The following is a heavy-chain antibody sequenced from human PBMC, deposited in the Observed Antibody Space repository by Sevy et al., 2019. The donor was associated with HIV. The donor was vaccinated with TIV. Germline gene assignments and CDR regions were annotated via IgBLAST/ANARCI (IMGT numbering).Heavy chain of an antibody. Sequence: GGSLRLSCATSGFTVSSYYMSWVRQAPGKGLEWVSLIYSGGNTYYADSVKGRFTISRDNSKNTLYLQMNSLRVDDTAVYYCAREERSGTTTSFDYWGQGALVTVSS. CDR1: GFTVSSYY. D-gene: IGHD1-7*01. CDR3: AREERSGTTTSFDY. CDR2: IYSGGNT. V-gene: IGHV3-53*01. J-gene: IGHJ4*02.